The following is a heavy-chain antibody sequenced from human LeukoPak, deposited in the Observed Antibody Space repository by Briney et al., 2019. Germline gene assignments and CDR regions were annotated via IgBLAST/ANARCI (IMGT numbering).Heavy chain of an antibody. V-gene: IGHV3-53*04. J-gene: IGHJ4*02. D-gene: IGHD1-26*01. CDR1: GFTVSSNY. CDR2: IYSGGST. CDR3: ARARSGSNLGAYYFDY. Sequence: GGSLRLSCAASGFTVSSNYMSWVRQAPGKGLEWVSVIYSGGSTYYADSVKGRFTISRHNSKNTPYLQMNSLRAEDTAVYYCARARSGSNLGAYYFDYWGQGTLVTVSS.